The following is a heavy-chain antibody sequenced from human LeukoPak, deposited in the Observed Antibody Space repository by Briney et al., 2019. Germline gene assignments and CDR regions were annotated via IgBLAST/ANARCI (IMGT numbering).Heavy chain of an antibody. D-gene: IGHD3-10*01. V-gene: IGHV3-30*04. CDR3: ARDQSPPICFGIYYYYYGMDV. Sequence: GRSLRLSCAASGFTFSSYAMHWVRQAPGKGLEWVAVISYDGSNKYYADSVKGRFTISRDNSKNTLYLQMNSLRAEDTAVYYCARDQSPPICFGIYYYYYGMDVWGQGTTVTVSS. J-gene: IGHJ6*02. CDR1: GFTFSSYA. CDR2: ISYDGSNK.